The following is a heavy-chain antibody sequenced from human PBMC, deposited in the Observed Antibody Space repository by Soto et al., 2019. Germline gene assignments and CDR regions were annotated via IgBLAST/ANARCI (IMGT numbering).Heavy chain of an antibody. CDR2: IYYSGST. D-gene: IGHD4-4*01. Sequence: QVQLQESGPGLVKPSQTLSLTCTVSGGSISSGGYYWSWIRQHPGKGLEWIGYIYYSGSTYYNPSLKSRVTISVDTSKNQFSLKLSSVTAADTAVYYCARKAVTTYYYCYYGMDVWGQGTTVTVSS. CDR1: GGSISSGGYY. CDR3: ARKAVTTYYYCYYGMDV. J-gene: IGHJ6*02. V-gene: IGHV4-31*03.